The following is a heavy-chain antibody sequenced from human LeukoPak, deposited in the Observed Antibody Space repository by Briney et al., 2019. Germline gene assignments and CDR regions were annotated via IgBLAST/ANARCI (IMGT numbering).Heavy chain of an antibody. D-gene: IGHD3-22*01. CDR3: ARRDSRGYSVPPDY. CDR2: IDPSDSYT. V-gene: IGHV5-10-1*01. CDR1: GDSFTSYW. J-gene: IGHJ4*02. Sequence: GESLKISCKGSGDSFTSYWITWVLQMPGKGLEWMGIIDPSDSYTNYSPSFQGHVTISADKSITTACLQWSSLKASDTAMYYCARRDSRGYSVPPDYWGQGTLVTVSS.